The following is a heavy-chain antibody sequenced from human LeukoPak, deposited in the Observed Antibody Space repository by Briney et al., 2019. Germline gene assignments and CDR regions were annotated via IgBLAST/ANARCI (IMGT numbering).Heavy chain of an antibody. V-gene: IGHV3-9*01. CDR2: ISWNSGSI. J-gene: IGHJ4*02. Sequence: GGSLRLSCAASGFTFDDYAMHWVRQAPGKGLEWVSGISWNSGSIGYADSVKGRFTISRDNAKNSLYLQMNSLRAEDTAVYYCAKDQEAYYDFWSGPVAFDYWGQGTLVTVSS. CDR1: GFTFDDYA. D-gene: IGHD3-3*01. CDR3: AKDQEAYYDFWSGPVAFDY.